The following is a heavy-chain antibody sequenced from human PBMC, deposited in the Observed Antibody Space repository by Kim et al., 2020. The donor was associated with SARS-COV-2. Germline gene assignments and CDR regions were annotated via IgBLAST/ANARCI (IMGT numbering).Heavy chain of an antibody. Sequence: NPSLQSRVTISVDTSKNQFSLKLSSVTTADSAVYYCARILYDNSGYFLFDSWGQGTLVTVSS. V-gene: IGHV4-59*01. CDR3: ARILYDNSGYFLFDS. D-gene: IGHD3-22*01. J-gene: IGHJ4*02.